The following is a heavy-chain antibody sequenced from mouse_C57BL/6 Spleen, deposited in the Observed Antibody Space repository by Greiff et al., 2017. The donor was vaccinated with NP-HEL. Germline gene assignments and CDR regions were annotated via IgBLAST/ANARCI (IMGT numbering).Heavy chain of an antibody. D-gene: IGHD1-1*01. J-gene: IGHJ2*01. CDR3: ACYGSSYKGFDY. V-gene: IGHV1-50*01. Sequence: QVQLQQSGAELVKPGASVKLSCKASGYTFTSYWMQWVKQRPGQGLEWIGEIDPSDSYTNYNQKFKGKATLTVDTSSSTAYMQLSSLTSEDSAVYYCACYGSSYKGFDYWGQGTTLTVSS. CDR1: GYTFTSYW. CDR2: IDPSDSYT.